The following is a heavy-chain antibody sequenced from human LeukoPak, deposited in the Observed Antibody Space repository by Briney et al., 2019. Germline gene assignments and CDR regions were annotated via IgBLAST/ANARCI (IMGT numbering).Heavy chain of an antibody. CDR1: GGSISSYY. V-gene: IGHV4-59*01. D-gene: IGHD1-26*01. CDR3: ARVRVGGNR. J-gene: IGHJ1*01. Sequence: SETLSLTCTVSGGSISSYYWSWIRQPPGKGLEWIRCVYYSGSTNYNPSLKSRVTISVDSSKNQFSLKLSSVTAADTAVYYCARVRVGGNRWGQVALVTVSS. CDR2: VYYSGST.